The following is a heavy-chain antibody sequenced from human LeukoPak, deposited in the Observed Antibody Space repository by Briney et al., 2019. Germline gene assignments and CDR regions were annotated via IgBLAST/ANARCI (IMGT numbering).Heavy chain of an antibody. V-gene: IGHV4-34*01. CDR1: GGSFSGYY. CDR2: INHSGST. CDR3: ARGPVTADAFDI. Sequence: KPSETLSLTCAVYGGSFSGYYWSSIRQPPGKGLEWIGEINHSGSTNYNPSLKSRVTISVDTSKNQFSLKLSSVTAADTAVYYCARGPVTADAFDIWGQGTMVTVSS. D-gene: IGHD4-17*01. J-gene: IGHJ3*02.